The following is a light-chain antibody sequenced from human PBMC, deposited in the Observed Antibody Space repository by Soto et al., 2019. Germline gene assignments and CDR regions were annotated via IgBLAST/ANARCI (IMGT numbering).Light chain of an antibody. CDR1: SSDVGGYNF. J-gene: IGLJ1*01. Sequence: QSVLTQPASASGSPGQSITISCTGTSSDVGGYNFVSWYQQYPGTAPKVMIYEVNNRPSGVSDRFSGSKSGNTASLTISGLQAEDEADYYCSSYTTSSTLVFGTGTKVTVL. CDR3: SSYTTSSTLV. CDR2: EVN. V-gene: IGLV2-14*01.